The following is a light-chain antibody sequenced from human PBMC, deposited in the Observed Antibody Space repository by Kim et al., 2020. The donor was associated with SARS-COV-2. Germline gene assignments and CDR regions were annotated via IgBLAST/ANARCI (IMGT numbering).Light chain of an antibody. CDR2: WAS. Sequence: RAPITCKSRQSVLYNSNNKNYLAWYQHKPGHPPKLLFYWASTRGSGVPDRFSGSGSGTDLALTISSLQPEDVAVCYCQQYYTTATFGQGTRLEIK. CDR1: QSVLYNSNNKNY. V-gene: IGKV4-1*01. CDR3: QQYYTTAT. J-gene: IGKJ5*01.